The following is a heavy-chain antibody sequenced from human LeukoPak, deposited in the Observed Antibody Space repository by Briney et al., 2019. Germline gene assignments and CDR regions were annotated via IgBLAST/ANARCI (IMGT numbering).Heavy chain of an antibody. D-gene: IGHD3-10*01. CDR3: VRSGSFDN. V-gene: IGHV3-74*01. CDR2: INTDGSSS. J-gene: IGHJ4*02. CDR1: GFTFSSYS. Sequence: GGSLRLSCAASGFTFSSYSMNWVRQAPGKGLEWVSHINTDGSSSSYADSVKGRFTISRDNAKTTLYLQMNSLRAEDTAVYYCVRSGSFDNWGQGTLVTVSS.